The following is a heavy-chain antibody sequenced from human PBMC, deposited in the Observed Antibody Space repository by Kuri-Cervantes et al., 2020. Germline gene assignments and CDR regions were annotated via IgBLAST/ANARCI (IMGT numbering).Heavy chain of an antibody. CDR2: IYSGGST. Sequence: LSLTCAASGFTVSSNYMSWVRQAPGKGLEWVSVIYSGGSTYYADSVKGRFTISRDNSKNTLYLQMNSLRAEDTAVYYCARDGYDSSGYYFDYWGQGTLVTVSS. J-gene: IGHJ4*02. V-gene: IGHV3-66*02. D-gene: IGHD3-22*01. CDR1: GFTVSSNY. CDR3: ARDGYDSSGYYFDY.